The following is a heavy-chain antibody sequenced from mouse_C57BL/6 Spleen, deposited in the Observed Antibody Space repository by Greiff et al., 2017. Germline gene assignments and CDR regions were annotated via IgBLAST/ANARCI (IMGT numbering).Heavy chain of an antibody. D-gene: IGHD1-1*01. CDR2: IYPGDGDT. J-gene: IGHJ4*01. V-gene: IGHV1-82*01. CDR3: ARREGNYYGSSDYYAMDY. CDR1: GYAFSSSW. Sequence: QVTLKESGPELVKPGASVKISCKASGYAFSSSWMNWVKQRPGKGLEWIGRIYPGDGDTNYNGKFKGKATLTADKSSSTAYMQLSSLTSEDSAVYFCARREGNYYGSSDYYAMDYWGQGTSVTVSS.